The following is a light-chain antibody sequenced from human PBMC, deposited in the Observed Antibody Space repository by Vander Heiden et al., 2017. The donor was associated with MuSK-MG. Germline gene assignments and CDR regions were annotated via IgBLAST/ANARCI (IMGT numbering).Light chain of an antibody. Sequence: DIVMTQSPDSQAVSLGERATINCKSSQSILYSSNNKNYLAWYQQKPGQPPKLLIYWASTRESGVPDRFSGSGSGTDFTLTISSLQAEDVAVYYCQQDDSTPLTFGGGTKVEIK. CDR2: WAS. CDR1: QSILYSSNNKNY. V-gene: IGKV4-1*01. J-gene: IGKJ4*01. CDR3: QQDDSTPLT.